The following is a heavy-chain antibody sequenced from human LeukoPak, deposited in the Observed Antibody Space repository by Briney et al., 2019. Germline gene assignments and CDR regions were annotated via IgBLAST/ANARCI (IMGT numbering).Heavy chain of an antibody. V-gene: IGHV4-61*02. D-gene: IGHD6-13*01. Sequence: SETLSLTCTVSGGSISSGSYYWSWIRQPAGKGLEWIGRIYTSGSTSYNPSLKSRVTISVDTSKNQFSLKLSSVTAADTAVYYRARSSWYDIIDYWGQGTLVTVSS. CDR3: ARSSWYDIIDY. CDR1: GGSISSGSYY. J-gene: IGHJ4*02. CDR2: IYTSGST.